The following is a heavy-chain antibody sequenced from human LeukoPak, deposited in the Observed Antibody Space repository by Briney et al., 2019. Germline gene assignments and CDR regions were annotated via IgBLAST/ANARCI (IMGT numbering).Heavy chain of an antibody. Sequence: GGSLRLSCVASGFTFSSYSMKWIRQAPGKGLEWISYIGYVRNTIYYADSVKGRFIISRDNAKNSLYLQMNSLKTEDTAVYYCATESVDLFDYWGQGTLVTVSS. D-gene: IGHD4-23*01. CDR3: ATESVDLFDY. CDR1: GFTFSSYS. J-gene: IGHJ4*02. V-gene: IGHV3-48*01. CDR2: IGYVRNTI.